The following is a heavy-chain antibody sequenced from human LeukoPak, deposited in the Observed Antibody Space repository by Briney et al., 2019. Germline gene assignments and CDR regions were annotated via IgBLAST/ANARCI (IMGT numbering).Heavy chain of an antibody. D-gene: IGHD3-3*01. CDR3: ARITYYDFWSGSADAFDI. CDR1: GYTFTSYY. J-gene: IGHJ3*02. V-gene: IGHV1-46*01. Sequence: WASVKVSCKASGYTFTSYYMHWVRQAPGQGLEWMGIINPSGGSTSYAQKFQGRVTMTRDTSTSTVYMELSSLRSEDTAVYYCARITYYDFWSGSADAFDIWGQGTMVTVSS. CDR2: INPSGGST.